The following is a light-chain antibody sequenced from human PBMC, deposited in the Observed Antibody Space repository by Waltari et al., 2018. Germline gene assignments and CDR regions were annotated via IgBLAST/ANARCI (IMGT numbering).Light chain of an antibody. CDR3: QQYNNWPRT. CDR1: QIVSSN. Sequence: EIVMTQSAATLSVSPGERATLSCRASQIVSSNLAWYQQKPGQAPRLLIYGASTRATDIPARFSGSGSGTEFTLTISSMQSEDFAVYYCQQYNNWPRTFGQGTKVEIK. J-gene: IGKJ1*01. CDR2: GAS. V-gene: IGKV3-15*01.